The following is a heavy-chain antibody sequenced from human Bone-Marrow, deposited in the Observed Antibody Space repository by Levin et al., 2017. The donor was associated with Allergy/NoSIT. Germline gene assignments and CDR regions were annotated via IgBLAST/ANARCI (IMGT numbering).Heavy chain of an antibody. Sequence: GGSLRLSCAASGFTFSSYGMHWVRQAPGKGLEWVAVISYDGSNKYYADSVKGRFTISRDNSKNTLYLQMNSLRAEDTAVYYCAKDKARTMVRGVIQDWGQGTLVTVSS. CDR2: ISYDGSNK. D-gene: IGHD3-10*01. J-gene: IGHJ1*01. CDR1: GFTFSSYG. CDR3: AKDKARTMVRGVIQD. V-gene: IGHV3-30*18.